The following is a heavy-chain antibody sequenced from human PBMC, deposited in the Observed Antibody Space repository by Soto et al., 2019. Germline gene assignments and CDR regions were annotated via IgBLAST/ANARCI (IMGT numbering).Heavy chain of an antibody. CDR1: GGSISSYY. CDR3: ERERTNFDY. CDR2: IYYSGST. V-gene: IGHV4-59*01. J-gene: IGHJ4*02. Sequence: SETLSLTCTVSGGSISSYYWSWIRQPPGKGLEWIGYIYYSGSTNYNPSLKSRVTISVNTSKNQFSLKLSSVTAADTAVYYCERERTNFDYWGQGTLVTVS.